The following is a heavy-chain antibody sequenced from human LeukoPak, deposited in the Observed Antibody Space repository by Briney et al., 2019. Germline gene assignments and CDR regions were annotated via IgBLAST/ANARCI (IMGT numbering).Heavy chain of an antibody. V-gene: IGHV4-61*08. CDR3: ARGHVLRYFDWSNPFDY. J-gene: IGHJ4*02. Sequence: SETLSLTCTVSGGSISSGDYYWSWIRQPPGKGLEWIGYIYYSGSTNYNPSLKSRVTISVDTSKNQFSLKLSSVSAADTAVYYCARGHVLRYFDWSNPFDYWGQGTLVTVSS. CDR2: IYYSGST. D-gene: IGHD3-9*01. CDR1: GGSISSGDYY.